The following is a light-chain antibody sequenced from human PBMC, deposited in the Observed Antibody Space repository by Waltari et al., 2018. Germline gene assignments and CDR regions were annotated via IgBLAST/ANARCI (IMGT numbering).Light chain of an antibody. CDR2: DAS. V-gene: IGKV3-11*01. CDR3: QQRSTWPLT. J-gene: IGKJ4*01. Sequence: EIVLTQSPATLSLSPGERATLSCWASQNIGRHLAWYQQRPGQAPSLVIYDASNRATGIPARFSGSGSGTDFTLTISSLEPEDFAVYYCQQRSTWPLTFGGGTKVHIK. CDR1: QNIGRH.